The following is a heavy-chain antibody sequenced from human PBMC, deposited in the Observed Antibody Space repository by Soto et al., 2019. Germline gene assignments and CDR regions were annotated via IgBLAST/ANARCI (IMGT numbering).Heavy chain of an antibody. CDR3: AINADV. CDR1: GDSLSTSFW. J-gene: IGHJ6*02. Sequence: PSETLSLTCTVSGDSLSTSFWWTWVRQSPGKGLEWIGQIYHVGSTNYNPALKSRVTISVDKSKNQFSLKLTSVNAADTAVYYCAINADVWGRGTTVTVSS. V-gene: IGHV4-4*02. CDR2: IYHVGST.